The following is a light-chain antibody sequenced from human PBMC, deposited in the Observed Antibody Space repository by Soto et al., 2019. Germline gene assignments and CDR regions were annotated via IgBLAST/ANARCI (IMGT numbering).Light chain of an antibody. V-gene: IGLV2-14*01. J-gene: IGLJ2*01. CDR2: DVN. Sequence: QSALTQPASVSGSPGQSITISCTGTSSDVGGYDYVSWYQQHPGKAPKLMIYDVNNRPSGVANRFSGSKSGNTASLTISGLQAEDEADYFCSSYAGSSTHVVFGGGTKPTVL. CDR3: SSYAGSSTHVV. CDR1: SSDVGGYDY.